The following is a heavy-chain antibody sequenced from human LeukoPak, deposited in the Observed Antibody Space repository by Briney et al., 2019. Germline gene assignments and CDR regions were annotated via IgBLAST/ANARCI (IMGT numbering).Heavy chain of an antibody. V-gene: IGHV3-15*01. CDR1: GFSFTNAR. CDR2: IKTRAEGGTT. Sequence: PGGSLRLSCVASGFSFTNARMNWVRQAPGKGLEWVGHIKTRAEGGTTDYGAPLKGRITISRDDSRNTVYLQMNSLKTEDTAVYYCTTGPGHSFRSGYYMSFDYWGQGTLVTVSS. CDR3: TTGPGHSFRSGYYMSFDY. D-gene: IGHD3-3*01. J-gene: IGHJ4*02.